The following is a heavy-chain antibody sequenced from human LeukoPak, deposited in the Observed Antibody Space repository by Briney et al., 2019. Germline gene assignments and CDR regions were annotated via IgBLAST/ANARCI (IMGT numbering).Heavy chain of an antibody. Sequence: PGGSLRLSCAASGFTFSSYGMHWVRQAPGKGLEWVAVISYDGSNKYYADSVKGRFTISRDNSKNTLYLQMNSLRAEDTAVYYCARVSGYYEGMDVWGKGTTVTISS. J-gene: IGHJ6*04. V-gene: IGHV3-30*03. CDR2: ISYDGSNK. CDR3: ARVSGYYEGMDV. D-gene: IGHD3-22*01. CDR1: GFTFSSYG.